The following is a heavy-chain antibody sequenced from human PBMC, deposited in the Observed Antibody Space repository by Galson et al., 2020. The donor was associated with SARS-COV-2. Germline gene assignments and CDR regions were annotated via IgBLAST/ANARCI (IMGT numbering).Heavy chain of an antibody. CDR3: ARDRIAAAGNYGMDV. J-gene: IGHJ6*02. V-gene: IGHV3-33*01. CDR2: IWYDGSNK. D-gene: IGHD6-13*01. Sequence: TGGSLRLSCAASGFTFSSYGMHWVRQAPGKGLEWVAVIWYDGSNKYYADSVKGRFTISRDNSKNTLYLQMNSLRAEDTAVYYCARDRIAAAGNYGMDVWGQGTTVTVSS. CDR1: GFTFSSYG.